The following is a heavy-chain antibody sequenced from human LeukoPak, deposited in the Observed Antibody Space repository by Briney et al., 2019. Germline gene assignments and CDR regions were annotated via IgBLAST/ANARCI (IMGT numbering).Heavy chain of an antibody. CDR1: GFTFSNYW. J-gene: IGHJ4*02. V-gene: IGHV3-74*01. Sequence: GGSLRLSCAASGFTFSNYWMHWVRQVPGKGLVWVSRIDGGGDNRNYADSVKGRFTISRDNSKNTLYLQMNSLRAEDTAVYYCAKDPIYYYNSSGYYEEWGQGTLVTVSS. CDR2: IDGGGDNR. D-gene: IGHD3-22*01. CDR3: AKDPIYYYNSSGYYEE.